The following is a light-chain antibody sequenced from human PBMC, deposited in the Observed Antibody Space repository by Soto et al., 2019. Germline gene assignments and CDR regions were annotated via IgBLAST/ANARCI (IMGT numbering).Light chain of an antibody. CDR1: QSVSSR. Sequence: EIVMTQSPGTLSLSPGERATLCCRSSQSVSSRLAWYQQKPGQAPRLLISGASSRATGIPDRFSGSGSGTDFTLTISRLEPEDFALYYCQHYVERSPITFGQGTRLEIK. CDR2: GAS. CDR3: QHYVERSPIT. V-gene: IGKV3-20*01. J-gene: IGKJ5*01.